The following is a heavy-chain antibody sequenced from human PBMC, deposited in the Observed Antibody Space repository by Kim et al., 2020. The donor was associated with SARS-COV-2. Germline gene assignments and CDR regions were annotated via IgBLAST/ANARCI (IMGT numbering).Heavy chain of an antibody. CDR3: ASIPRYFDPNLYYSYYYGMDV. V-gene: IGHV4-39*01. J-gene: IGHJ6*02. CDR2: MFYSGSS. Sequence: SETLSLTCSVSGGSITNSSYYWGWIRQPPGQGPEWIASMFYSGSSYFNPSLRSRVTISADTTKNQVYLKLTSVTAPDTDMYYCASIPRYFDPNLYYSYYYGMDVWGQGTTFTVSS. CDR1: GGSITNSSYY. D-gene: IGHD3-9*01.